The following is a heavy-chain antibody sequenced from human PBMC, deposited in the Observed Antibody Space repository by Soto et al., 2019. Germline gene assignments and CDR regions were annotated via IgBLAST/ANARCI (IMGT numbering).Heavy chain of an antibody. Sequence: ASVKVSCKASGYTFTSYGISWVRQAPGQGLEWMGWISAYNGNTNYAQKLQGRVTMTTDTSTSTAYMELRSLRSDDTAVYYCARHIKHNSDLYYYYGMDVWGQGTTVTVSS. J-gene: IGHJ6*02. CDR3: ARHIKHNSDLYYYYGMDV. CDR2: ISAYNGNT. D-gene: IGHD1-20*01. CDR1: GYTFTSYG. V-gene: IGHV1-18*01.